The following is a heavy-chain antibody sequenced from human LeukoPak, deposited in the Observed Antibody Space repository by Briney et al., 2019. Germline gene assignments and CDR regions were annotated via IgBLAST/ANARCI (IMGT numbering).Heavy chain of an antibody. D-gene: IGHD5-18*01. CDR1: GFTFSSYG. J-gene: IGHJ6*02. CDR3: AKDRVQLWSLYYYYYGMDV. Sequence: GGSLRLSCAASGFTFSSYGMHWVRQAPGKGLEWVAVISYDGSNKCYADSVKGRFTISRDNSKNTLYLQMNSLRAEDTAVYYCAKDRVQLWSLYYYYYGMDVWGQGTTVTVSS. V-gene: IGHV3-30*18. CDR2: ISYDGSNK.